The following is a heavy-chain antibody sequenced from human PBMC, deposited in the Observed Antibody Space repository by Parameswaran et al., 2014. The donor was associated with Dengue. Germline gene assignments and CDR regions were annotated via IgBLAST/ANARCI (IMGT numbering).Heavy chain of an antibody. CDR2: ISYDGGNK. CDR3: AKAHCGDGSCAAEHFQD. D-gene: IGHD2-15*01. J-gene: IGHJ1*01. V-gene: IGHV3-30*18. Sequence: VRQMPGKGLEWLAGISYDGGNKFYADSVKGRFAVSRDNSRNRVYLQMNSLKADETALYYCAKAHCGDGSCAAEHFQDWGPGTLVTVSS.